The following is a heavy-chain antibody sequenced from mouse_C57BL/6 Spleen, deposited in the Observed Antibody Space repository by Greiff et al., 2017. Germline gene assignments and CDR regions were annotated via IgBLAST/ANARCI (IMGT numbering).Heavy chain of an antibody. CDR2: INPRTGGT. V-gene: IGHV1-42*01. Sequence: EVHLVESGPELVKPGASVKISCKASGYSFTGYYMNWVKQSPEKSLEWIGEINPRTGGTTYNQKFKAKATLTVDKSSSTAYMQLKSLTSEDSAVYYCARPFTTVVASPLDYWGQGTTLTVSS. J-gene: IGHJ2*01. CDR3: ARPFTTVVASPLDY. D-gene: IGHD1-1*01. CDR1: GYSFTGYY.